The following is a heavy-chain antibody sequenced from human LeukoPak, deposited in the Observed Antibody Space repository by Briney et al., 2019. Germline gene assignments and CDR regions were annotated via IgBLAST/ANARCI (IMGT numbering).Heavy chain of an antibody. CDR1: GFTFSSYW. V-gene: IGHV3-74*01. CDR3: ARDRGWYFDL. Sequence: GGSLRLSCAASGFTFSSYWIHWVRQAPGKGLVWVAPINNDGSNTNYADSVKGRFTIPRDNAKKTLYLQMKSVSAVDKAVFYCARDRGWYFDLWGSGTLVTVSS. J-gene: IGHJ2*01. CDR2: INNDGSNT.